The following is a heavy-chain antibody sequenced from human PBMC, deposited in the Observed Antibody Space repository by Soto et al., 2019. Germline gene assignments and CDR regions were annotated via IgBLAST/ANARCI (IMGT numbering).Heavy chain of an antibody. J-gene: IGHJ3*01. V-gene: IGHV3-53*01. CDR3: ATRPLLPGAP. CDR2: IYSGGST. D-gene: IGHD3-22*01. CDR1: GFTFSSND. Sequence: EVQLVESGGGLIQPGGSLRLSCAASGFTFSSNDMNWVRQAPGKGLEWVSLIYSGGSTYYADSVKGRFTISRDNSKNTLYLQMSSLRAEDTAPYYCATRPLLPGAPWGQGTMVTLSS.